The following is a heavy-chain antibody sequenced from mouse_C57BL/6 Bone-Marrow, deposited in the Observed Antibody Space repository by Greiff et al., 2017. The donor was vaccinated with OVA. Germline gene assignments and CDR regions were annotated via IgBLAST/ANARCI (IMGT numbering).Heavy chain of an antibody. J-gene: IGHJ3*01. CDR2: IDPSDSYT. D-gene: IGHD1-1*01. Sequence: VKLQQPGAELVMPGASVKLSCKASGYTFTSYWMHWVKQRPGPGLEWIGGIDPSDSYTNYNQKFKGKSTLTVDKSSSKAYMQLSSLTSEDSAVYYCARGITTSVAYWGQGTLVTVSA. V-gene: IGHV1-69*01. CDR1: GYTFTSYW. CDR3: ARGITTSVAY.